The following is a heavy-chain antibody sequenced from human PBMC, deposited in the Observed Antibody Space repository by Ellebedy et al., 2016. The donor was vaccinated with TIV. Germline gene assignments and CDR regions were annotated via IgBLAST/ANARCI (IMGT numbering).Heavy chain of an antibody. D-gene: IGHD4-11*01. CDR3: ARDRGDYSISGP. CDR2: IKSDGSST. J-gene: IGHJ5*02. CDR1: GFTFGRYW. Sequence: GGSLRLSXVASGFTFGRYWMHWIRQAPGNKLVWVSRIKSDGSSTTYADSVKGRFTTSRDNARNTLYLQMNSPRGEDTAVYFCARDRGDYSISGPWGQGTLVTVSS. V-gene: IGHV3-74*01.